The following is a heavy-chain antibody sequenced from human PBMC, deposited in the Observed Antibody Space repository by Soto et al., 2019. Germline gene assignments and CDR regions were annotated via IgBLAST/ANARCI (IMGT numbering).Heavy chain of an antibody. CDR2: ISITSSYI. V-gene: IGHV3-21*01. CDR1: GFTFSSYT. CDR3: ARGAIRGYSYGYSDY. Sequence: GGSLRLSCAASGFTFSSYTMDWVRQTPGKGLQWVSSISITSSYIYYADSVKGRFAISRDNAQNSLYLQMNSLRAEDTAVYYCARGAIRGYSYGYSDYWGQVTLVNVCS. D-gene: IGHD5-18*01. J-gene: IGHJ4*02.